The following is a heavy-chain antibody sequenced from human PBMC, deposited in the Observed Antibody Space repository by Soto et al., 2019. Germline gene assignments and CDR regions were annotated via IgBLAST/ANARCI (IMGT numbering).Heavy chain of an antibody. CDR2: IYTSGST. D-gene: IGHD3-10*01. CDR3: ASGLNMVRSFAY. Sequence: SLTSTFAGGRVGNYYGAWIRQPAGKGLEGIGRIYTSGSTNYNPSLKSRVTMSVDTSKNQFSLKLSSVNAADMAVYYWASGLNMVRSFAYRGQGTLVTVSS. V-gene: IGHV4-4*07. CDR1: GGRVGNYY. J-gene: IGHJ4*02.